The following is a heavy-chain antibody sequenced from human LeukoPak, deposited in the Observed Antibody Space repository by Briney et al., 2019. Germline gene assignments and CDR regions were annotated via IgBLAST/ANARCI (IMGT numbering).Heavy chain of an antibody. Sequence: SETLSLTCTVSGGSISSYSWSWIRQPAGKGLEWIGRIYTSGSTNYNPSLKRRVTISVDKSKNQFSLKLSSVTAADTAVYYCARRDGYNSAGGYWYFDLWGRGTQVTVSS. CDR1: GGSISSYS. CDR2: IYTSGST. CDR3: ARRDGYNSAGGYWYFDL. D-gene: IGHD5-24*01. J-gene: IGHJ2*01. V-gene: IGHV4-4*07.